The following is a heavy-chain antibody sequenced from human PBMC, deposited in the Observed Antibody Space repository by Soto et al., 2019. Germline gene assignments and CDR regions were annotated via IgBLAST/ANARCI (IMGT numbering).Heavy chain of an antibody. V-gene: IGHV1-46*03. CDR2: INPSGGST. J-gene: IGHJ4*02. CDR3: ARAYYDYIWGIRFDY. CDR1: GYTFTSYC. D-gene: IGHD3-16*01. Sequence: ASVKVSCKASGYTFTSYCMHWVRQAPGQGLEWMGIINPSGGSTSYAQKFQGRVTMTRDTSTSTVYMELSSLRSEDTAVYYCARAYYDYIWGIRFDYWGQGTLVTVSS.